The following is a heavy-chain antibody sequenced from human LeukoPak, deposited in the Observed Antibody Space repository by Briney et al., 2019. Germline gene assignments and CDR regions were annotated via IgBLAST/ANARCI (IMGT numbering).Heavy chain of an antibody. CDR2: IYYSGST. Sequence: SQTLSLTCTVSGGSISSGGYYWSWIRQHPGKGLEWIGYIYYSGSTYYNPSLKSRVTISVDTSKNQFSLKLSSVTAADTAVYYCAMSSGNIEVDYWGQGTLVIVSS. V-gene: IGHV4-31*03. D-gene: IGHD3-22*01. J-gene: IGHJ4*02. CDR3: AMSSGNIEVDY. CDR1: GGSISSGGYY.